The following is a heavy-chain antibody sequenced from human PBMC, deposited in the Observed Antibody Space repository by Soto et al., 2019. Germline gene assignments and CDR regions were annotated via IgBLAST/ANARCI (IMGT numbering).Heavy chain of an antibody. Sequence: GGSLRLSCAASGGTFISYGMHWVRQAPGKGLEWVAVIWFDGSNKFYADSVKGRFTISRDNSKNTVSLQMNSLRDGDSAAYYCATTGPYWGQGTLVTVSS. CDR2: IWFDGSNK. V-gene: IGHV3-33*01. J-gene: IGHJ4*02. CDR3: ATTGPY. CDR1: GGTFISYG.